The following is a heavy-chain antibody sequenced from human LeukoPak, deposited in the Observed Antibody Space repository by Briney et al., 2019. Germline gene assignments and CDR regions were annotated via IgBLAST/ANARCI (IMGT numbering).Heavy chain of an antibody. CDR1: GFTFSNAW. CDR2: IKSKTDGGTT. V-gene: IGHV3-15*01. CDR3: TTEDRGDAFDI. J-gene: IGHJ3*02. D-gene: IGHD3-16*01. Sequence: TGGSLRLSCAASGFTFSNAWMSWVRQAPGKGLEWVGRIKSKTDGGTTDYAAPVKGRFTISRDDSKNTLYLQMNSLKTEDTAVYYCTTEDRGDAFDIWGQGTMVTVSS.